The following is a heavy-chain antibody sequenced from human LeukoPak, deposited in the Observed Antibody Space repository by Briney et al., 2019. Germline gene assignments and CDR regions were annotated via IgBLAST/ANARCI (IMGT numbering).Heavy chain of an antibody. CDR1: GFTFSSYW. V-gene: IGHV3-7*01. CDR3: ASQRGISAAAVFDY. D-gene: IGHD6-13*01. Sequence: GSLRLSCAASGFTFSSYWMSWVRQAPGKGLEWVANIKQDGSEKYYVDSVKGRFTISRDNAQNSLYLQMNSLRAEDTAVYYCASQRGISAAAVFDYWGQGTLVTVSS. CDR2: IKQDGSEK. J-gene: IGHJ4*02.